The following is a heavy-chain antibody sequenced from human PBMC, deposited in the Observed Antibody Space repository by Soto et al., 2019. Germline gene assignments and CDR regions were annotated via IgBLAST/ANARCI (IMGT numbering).Heavy chain of an antibody. Sequence: ASVKVSCKASGYTFTSYDINWVRQATGQGLEWMGWMNPNSGNTGYAQKFQGRVTMTRDTSTSTAYMELSSLRSDDTAVYYCARADSSSWNYGMDVWGQGTTVTVSS. V-gene: IGHV1-8*01. J-gene: IGHJ6*02. CDR2: MNPNSGNT. D-gene: IGHD6-13*01. CDR3: ARADSSSWNYGMDV. CDR1: GYTFTSYD.